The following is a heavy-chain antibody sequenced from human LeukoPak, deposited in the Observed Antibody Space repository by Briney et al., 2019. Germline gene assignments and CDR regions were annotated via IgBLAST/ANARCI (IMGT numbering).Heavy chain of an antibody. CDR2: TYYSGNT. J-gene: IGHJ4*02. CDR1: GGSISSFY. CDR3: ARTYYDYVWGSHRDYYFDY. V-gene: IGHV4-59*01. Sequence: SETLSLTCTVSGGSISSFYWSWIRQPPGKGLEYIGYTYYSGNTNYNPSLKSRVTISVDTSKNQFSLKLSSVTAADTAVCYCARTYYDYVWGSHRDYYFDYWGQGTLVTVSS. D-gene: IGHD3-16*02.